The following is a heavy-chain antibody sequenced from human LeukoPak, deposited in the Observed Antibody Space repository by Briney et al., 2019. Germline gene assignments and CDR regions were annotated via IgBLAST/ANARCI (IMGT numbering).Heavy chain of an antibody. V-gene: IGHV7-4-1*02. J-gene: IGHJ5*02. CDR3: ARDRWVIVPAPRGRGWFDP. CDR1: GYTFTSYA. D-gene: IGHD2-2*01. CDR2: INTNTGNP. Sequence: ASVKVSCTASGYTFTSYAMNWMRQAPGQGLEWMGWINTNTGNPTYAQGFTGRFVFSLDTSVSTAYLQISSLKAEDTAVYYCARDRWVIVPAPRGRGWFDPWGQGTLVTVSS.